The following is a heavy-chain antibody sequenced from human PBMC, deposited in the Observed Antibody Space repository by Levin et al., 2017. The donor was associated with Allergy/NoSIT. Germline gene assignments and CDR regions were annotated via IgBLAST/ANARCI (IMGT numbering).Heavy chain of an antibody. CDR3: ARGITVAYDAFDS. CDR2: INPNGGGT. D-gene: IGHD6-19*01. CDR1: GYTFTGYY. V-gene: IGHV1-2*02. Sequence: ASVKVSCKASGYTFTGYYMHWVRQAPGQGLEWMGWINPNGGGTNYAQNFQGRVTMTRDTSITTAYMELRKLRSEDTAVYYCARGITVAYDAFDSWGQGTMVTVSS. J-gene: IGHJ3*02.